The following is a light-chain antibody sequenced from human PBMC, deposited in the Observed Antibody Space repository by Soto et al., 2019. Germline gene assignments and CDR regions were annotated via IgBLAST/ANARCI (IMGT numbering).Light chain of an antibody. CDR3: GTWDNSLSAGV. CDR1: SSNIGNNY. J-gene: IGLJ1*01. Sequence: QSVLTQPPSVSAAPGQKVTISCSGSSSNIGNNYVSWYQQFPGTAPKLLIYENNKRPSGIPDRFSGSKSGTSATLDITGLQTGDEDDYYCGTWDNSLSAGVFGTGTKVTVL. V-gene: IGLV1-51*02. CDR2: ENN.